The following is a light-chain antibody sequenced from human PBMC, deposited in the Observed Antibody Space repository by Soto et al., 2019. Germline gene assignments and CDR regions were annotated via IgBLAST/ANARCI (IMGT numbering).Light chain of an antibody. CDR3: ASFRSGTILV. J-gene: IGLJ2*01. CDR2: DVN. V-gene: IGLV2-14*03. CDR1: RSDIGDSNF. Sequence: QSVLTQPASVSGSPGQSVTISCTGPRSDIGDSNFISWYQHSPGKAPRLLIYDVNNRPSGVSRRFSGSKAGNTASLTISGLLDDDEADYFCASFRSGTILVFGSGTKLTVL.